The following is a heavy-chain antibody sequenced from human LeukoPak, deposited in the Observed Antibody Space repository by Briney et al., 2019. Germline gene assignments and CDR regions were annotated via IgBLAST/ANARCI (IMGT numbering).Heavy chain of an antibody. J-gene: IGHJ4*02. Sequence: GASVKVSCKASGYTFTSYGISWVRQATGQGLEWMGWISAYNGNTNYAQKLQGRVTMTTDTSTSTAYMELRSLRSDDTAVYYCARRAAGGYSYGKIFDYWGQGTLVTVSS. V-gene: IGHV1-18*01. CDR3: ARRAAGGYSYGKIFDY. CDR1: GYTFTSYG. CDR2: ISAYNGNT. D-gene: IGHD5-18*01.